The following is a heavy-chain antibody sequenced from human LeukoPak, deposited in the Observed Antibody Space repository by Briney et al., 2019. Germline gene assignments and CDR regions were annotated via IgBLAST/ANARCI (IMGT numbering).Heavy chain of an antibody. CDR2: INHSGST. CDR3: ARGIDSSGSNFDY. Sequence: RTSETLSLTCAVYGGSFSGYYWSWIRQPPGKGLEWIGEINHSGSTNYNPSLKSRVTISVDTSKNQFSLKLSSVTAADTAVYYCARGIDSSGSNFDYWGQGTLVTVSS. D-gene: IGHD3-22*01. V-gene: IGHV4-34*01. CDR1: GGSFSGYY. J-gene: IGHJ4*02.